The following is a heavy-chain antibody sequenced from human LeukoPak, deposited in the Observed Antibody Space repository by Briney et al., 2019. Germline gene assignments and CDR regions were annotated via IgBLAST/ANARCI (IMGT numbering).Heavy chain of an antibody. Sequence: ASVKVSCKASGYTFTNYGITWVRQAPGQGLEWMGWINANNGNTNYAQNLQGRVTMTRDTSTSTAYMELRSLRSDDTAVYYCARGPIAAAGDFWGQGTLVTVSS. CDR1: GYTFTNYG. CDR3: ARGPIAAAGDF. V-gene: IGHV1-18*01. D-gene: IGHD6-13*01. CDR2: INANNGNT. J-gene: IGHJ4*02.